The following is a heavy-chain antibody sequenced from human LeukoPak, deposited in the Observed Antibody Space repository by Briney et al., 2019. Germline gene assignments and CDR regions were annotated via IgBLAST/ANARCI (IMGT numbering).Heavy chain of an antibody. Sequence: PGGSLRLSCAASGFTFSAYNMNWVRRTPGKGLEWVSSITTSSSYMLYADSVRGRFTISRDNAENSLYLQMNSLRDEDTAVYYCARDPYSGGYGAYYYYMDVWGKGTTVTVSS. CDR2: ITTSSSYM. CDR1: GFTFSAYN. CDR3: ARDPYSGGYGAYYYYMDV. V-gene: IGHV3-21*01. D-gene: IGHD6-19*01. J-gene: IGHJ6*03.